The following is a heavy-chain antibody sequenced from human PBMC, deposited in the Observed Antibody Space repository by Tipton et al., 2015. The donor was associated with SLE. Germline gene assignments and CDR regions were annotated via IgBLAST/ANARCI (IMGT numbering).Heavy chain of an antibody. CDR2: MYYSGSI. Sequence: LRLSCSVSGASISSNYWSWIRQSPGKGLEWIGYMYYSGSITYNPSLKSRVTISVDTSKNQFFLKLDSVTAADTAVYYCVGTPRITIFGVIPPGYMDVWGKGSTVTVSS. V-gene: IGHV4-59*01. D-gene: IGHD3-3*01. J-gene: IGHJ6*03. CDR3: VGTPRITIFGVIPPGYMDV. CDR1: GASISSNY.